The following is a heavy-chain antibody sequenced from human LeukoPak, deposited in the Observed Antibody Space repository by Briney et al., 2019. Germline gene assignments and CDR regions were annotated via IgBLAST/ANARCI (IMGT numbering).Heavy chain of an antibody. D-gene: IGHD2-2*01. J-gene: IGHJ4*02. CDR3: ARDNDCSSTSCYVGFDY. CDR1: GFTFSSYA. V-gene: IGHV3-30*04. CDR2: ISYDGSNK. Sequence: GGSLRLSCAASGFTFSSYAMHWVRQAPGKGLEWVAVISYDGSNKDYADSVKGRSTISRDNSKNTLYLQMNSLRAEDTAVYYCARDNDCSSTSCYVGFDYWGQGTLVTVSS.